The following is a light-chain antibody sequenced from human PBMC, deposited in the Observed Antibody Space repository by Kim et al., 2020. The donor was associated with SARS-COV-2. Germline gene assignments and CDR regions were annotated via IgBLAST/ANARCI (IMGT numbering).Light chain of an antibody. J-gene: IGKJ5*01. CDR3: MQALQTPIT. V-gene: IGKV2-28*01. Sequence: PASISCRSSPSLLHSNGYNYLDWYLQKPGQSPQLLIYLGSNRASGVPDRFSGSGSGTDFTLKISRVEAEDVGVYYCMQALQTPITFGQGTRLEIK. CDR2: LGS. CDR1: PSLLHSNGYNY.